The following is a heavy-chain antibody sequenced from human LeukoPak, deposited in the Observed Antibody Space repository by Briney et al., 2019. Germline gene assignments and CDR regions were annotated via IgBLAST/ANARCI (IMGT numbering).Heavy chain of an antibody. CDR1: GFTFSSYW. CDR2: IKQDGSEK. CDR3: ARDTTVPQAYYYMDV. Sequence: GGSLRLSCAASGFTFSSYWMSWVRQAPGKGLEWVANIKQDGSEKCYVDSVKGRFTISRDNAKNSLYLQMNSLRAEDTAVYYCARDTTVPQAYYYMDVWGKGTTVTVSS. V-gene: IGHV3-7*01. D-gene: IGHD1-1*01. J-gene: IGHJ6*03.